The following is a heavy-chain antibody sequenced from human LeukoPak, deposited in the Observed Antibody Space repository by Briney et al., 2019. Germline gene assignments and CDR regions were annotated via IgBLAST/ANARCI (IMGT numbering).Heavy chain of an antibody. D-gene: IGHD1-26*01. J-gene: IGHJ6*02. CDR2: INPNSGGT. Sequence: ASVKVSCKASGYTFTGYYMHWVRQAPGQGLEWMGWINPNSGGTNYAQKFQGRVTMTRDTFISTAYMELSRLRSDDTAVYYCAREDGGYPYYYYGMDVWGQGTTVTVSS. CDR1: GYTFTGYY. V-gene: IGHV1-2*02. CDR3: AREDGGYPYYYYGMDV.